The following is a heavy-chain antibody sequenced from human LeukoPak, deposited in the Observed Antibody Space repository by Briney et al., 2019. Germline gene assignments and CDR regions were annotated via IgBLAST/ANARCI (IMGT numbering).Heavy chain of an antibody. CDR2: ISYDGSNK. Sequence: GGSLSLTCAASGFTFSSYAMHWVRQAPGEGLEWVAVISYDGSNKYYADSVKGRFTISRDNSKNTLYLQMNSLRAEDTAVYYCARGGSGSYYYFDYWGQGTLVTVSS. D-gene: IGHD3-10*01. CDR3: ARGGSGSYYYFDY. CDR1: GFTFSSYA. V-gene: IGHV3-30-3*01. J-gene: IGHJ4*02.